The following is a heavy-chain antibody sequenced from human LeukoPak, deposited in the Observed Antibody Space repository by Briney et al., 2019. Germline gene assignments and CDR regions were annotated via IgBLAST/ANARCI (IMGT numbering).Heavy chain of an antibody. CDR2: IGTSGGTK. J-gene: IGHJ6*03. Sequence: GRSLRLSCAASGFTFSSFEMNWVRQAAGRGLEWLSHIGTSGGTKYYAESVKGRVTISRDNAEHSVYLQMSGLTAEATGLYYCARDTTTAVGWVYMDVWGKGTTVTISS. CDR3: ARDTTTAVGWVYMDV. CDR1: GFTFSSFE. D-gene: IGHD6-13*01. V-gene: IGHV3-48*03.